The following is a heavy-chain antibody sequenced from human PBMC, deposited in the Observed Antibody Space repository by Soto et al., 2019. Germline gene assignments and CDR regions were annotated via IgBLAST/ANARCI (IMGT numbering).Heavy chain of an antibody. Sequence: PGGSLRLSCAASGFTFSSYAMSWVRQAPGKGLEWVSAISGSGGSTYYADSVKGRFTISRDNSKNTLYLQMNSLRAEDTAVYYCAKRLRITMVRGVIITDYWGQGTLVTVSS. CDR2: ISGSGGST. V-gene: IGHV3-23*01. CDR3: AKRLRITMVRGVIITDY. D-gene: IGHD3-10*01. J-gene: IGHJ4*02. CDR1: GFTFSSYA.